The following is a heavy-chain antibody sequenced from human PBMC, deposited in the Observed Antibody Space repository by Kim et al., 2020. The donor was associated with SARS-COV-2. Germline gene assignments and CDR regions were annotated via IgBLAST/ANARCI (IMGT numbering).Heavy chain of an antibody. Sequence: TLSLTCTVSGDSISGSSYYWGWIRQPPGKGLEWIGNIYYSGTTNYNPSLKSRVTISIDTSKNQFSLKLSSVTAADTAVYYCAKGLNWGQGTLVTVSS. CDR3: AKGLN. CDR1: GDSISGSSYY. CDR2: IYYSGTT. J-gene: IGHJ4*02. V-gene: IGHV4-39*01.